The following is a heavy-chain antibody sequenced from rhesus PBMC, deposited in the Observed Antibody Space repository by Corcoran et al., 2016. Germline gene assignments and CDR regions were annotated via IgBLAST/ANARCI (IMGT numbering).Heavy chain of an antibody. CDR3: ARLPDY. Sequence: QVKLQESGPGLVKPSETLSVSCAVSGGSISSNYWSWIRQPPGKGLEWIGRIYGSGSSTNYNPSLKSRVTLSVDTSKNQLSLKLSSVTAADTAVYYCARLPDYWGQGVLVTVSS. J-gene: IGHJ4*01. CDR1: GGSISSNY. CDR2: IYGSGSST. V-gene: IGHV4S11*01.